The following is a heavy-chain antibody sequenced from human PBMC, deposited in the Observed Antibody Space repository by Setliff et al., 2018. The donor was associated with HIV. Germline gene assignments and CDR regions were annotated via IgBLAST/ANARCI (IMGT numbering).Heavy chain of an antibody. Sequence: GGSLRLSCAASGFTFSSYWMSWVRQAPGKGLEWVANIKQDGSDTYYVDSVKGRFTISRDNSKNTLYLQMISLRAEDTAVYFCARDDYGSVDYWGQGTLVTVSS. D-gene: IGHD3-16*01. J-gene: IGHJ4*02. V-gene: IGHV3-7*01. CDR1: GFTFSSYW. CDR3: ARDDYGSVDY. CDR2: IKQDGSDT.